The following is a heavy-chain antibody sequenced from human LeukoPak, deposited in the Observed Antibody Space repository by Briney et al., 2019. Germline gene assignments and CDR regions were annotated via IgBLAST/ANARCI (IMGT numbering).Heavy chain of an antibody. Sequence: SQTLSLTCTVSGGSISSGDYYWSWIRQPPGKGLEWIGYIYYSGSTYYNPSLKSRVTISVDTSKNQFSLKLSSVTAADTAVYYCARGPRTTVVTLFDYWGQGTLVTVSS. J-gene: IGHJ4*02. V-gene: IGHV4-30-4*01. CDR2: IYYSGST. CDR1: GGSISSGDYY. CDR3: ARGPRTTVVTLFDY. D-gene: IGHD4-17*01.